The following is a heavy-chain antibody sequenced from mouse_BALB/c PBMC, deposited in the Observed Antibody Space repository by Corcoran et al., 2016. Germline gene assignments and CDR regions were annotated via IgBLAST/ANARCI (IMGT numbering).Heavy chain of an antibody. CDR1: GFDFSRYW. CDR3: PRNWDVGFDY. CDR2: INPDSSTI. D-gene: IGHD4-1*01. V-gene: IGHV4-1*02. J-gene: IGHJ2*01. Sequence: EVKLLESGGGLVQPGGSLKLSCAASGFDFSRYWMSWVRQAPGKGLEWIGEINPDSSTINYTPSLKDKFIISRDNAKNTLYLQMNKVRSEDTALYYCPRNWDVGFDYGGQGPTLTVSS.